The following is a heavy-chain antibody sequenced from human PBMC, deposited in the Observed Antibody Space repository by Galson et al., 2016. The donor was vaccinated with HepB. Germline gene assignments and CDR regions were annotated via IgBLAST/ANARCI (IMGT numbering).Heavy chain of an antibody. D-gene: IGHD6-19*01. CDR1: GFNFSDYG. V-gene: IGHV3-30*03. Sequence: SLRLSCAASGFNFSDYGMHWVRQAPGKGLEWVAVISYDTAKIYYSDSVKGRFAISRDNARNTLYLQMKSLRAEDKAVYYCSTGSPDISGYYYSYSGFDVWGQGTTVTVSS. CDR3: STGSPDISGYYYSYSGFDV. J-gene: IGHJ6*02. CDR2: ISYDTAKI.